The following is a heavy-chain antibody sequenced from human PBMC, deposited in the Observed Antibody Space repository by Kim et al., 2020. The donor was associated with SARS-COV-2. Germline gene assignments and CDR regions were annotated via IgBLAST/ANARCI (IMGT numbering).Heavy chain of an antibody. V-gene: IGHV1-18*01. CDR2: ISTGNGDT. D-gene: IGHD3-22*01. J-gene: IGHJ4*02. Sequence: ASVKVSCKVSGYFFTSYGMNWVRQAPGQGLEWMGWISTGNGDTNYEERLQGRVTLTTETYASTVYLELKNLTSDDTGVYYCASDFYDSPWGQGTLVIVSS. CDR3: ASDFYDSP. CDR1: GYFFTSYG.